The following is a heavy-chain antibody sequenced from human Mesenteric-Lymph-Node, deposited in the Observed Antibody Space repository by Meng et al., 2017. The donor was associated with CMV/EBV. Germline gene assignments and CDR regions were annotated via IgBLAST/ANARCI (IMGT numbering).Heavy chain of an antibody. V-gene: IGHV3-7*01. D-gene: IGHD2-21*01. J-gene: IGHJ4*02. CDR2: IKQDGSQK. Sequence: GGSLRLSCAASGFTFSSYWMNWVRQAPGKGLEWVANIKQDGSQKYYVDSVQGRFTTSRDNAENSLYLQMNSLRADDTAVYYCARVNCGGDCYPGGAYYFDYWGQGTLVTVSS. CDR1: GFTFSSYW. CDR3: ARVNCGGDCYPGGAYYFDY.